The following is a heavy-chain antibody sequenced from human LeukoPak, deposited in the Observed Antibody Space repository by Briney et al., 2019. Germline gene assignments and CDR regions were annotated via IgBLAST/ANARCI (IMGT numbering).Heavy chain of an antibody. CDR1: GFTFSSYA. V-gene: IGHV4-34*01. J-gene: IGHJ6*03. D-gene: IGHD6-13*01. Sequence: GSLRLSCAASGFTFSSYAMSWVRQAPGKGLEWIGEINHSGSTNYNPSLKSRVTISVDTSKNQFSLKLSSVTAADTAVYYCARGRSSSWYGGYYYYYMDVWGKGTTVTVSS. CDR2: INHSGST. CDR3: ARGRSSSWYGGYYYYYMDV.